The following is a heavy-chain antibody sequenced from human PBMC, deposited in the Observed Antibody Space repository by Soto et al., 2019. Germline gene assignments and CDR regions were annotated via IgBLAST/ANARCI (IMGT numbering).Heavy chain of an antibody. Sequence: ASVKVASKASGHTFTSHAMHWLLQAPGQRLERMGWINAGNGNTKYSQKLQGRVTITRDTSASTAYIELSSLRPEDTAVYHCAGGRGWLQAPDAFDLWGRGTRVTGS. J-gene: IGHJ3*01. CDR1: GHTFTSHA. CDR3: AGGRGWLQAPDAFDL. D-gene: IGHD5-12*01. V-gene: IGHV1-3*01. CDR2: INAGNGNT.